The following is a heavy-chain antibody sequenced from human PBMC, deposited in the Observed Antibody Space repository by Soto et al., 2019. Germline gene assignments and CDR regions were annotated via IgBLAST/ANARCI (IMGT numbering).Heavy chain of an antibody. CDR2: IWYDGSNK. J-gene: IGHJ6*02. D-gene: IGHD2-8*01. V-gene: IGHV3-33*01. CDR3: ARDAARYCTNGVCYAGMDV. CDR1: GFTFSSYG. Sequence: LRLSCAASGFTFSSYGMHWVRQAPGKGLEWVAVIWYDGSNKYYADSVKGRFTISRDNSKNTLYLQMNSLRAEDTAVYYCARDAARYCTNGVCYAGMDVWGQGTTVTVSS.